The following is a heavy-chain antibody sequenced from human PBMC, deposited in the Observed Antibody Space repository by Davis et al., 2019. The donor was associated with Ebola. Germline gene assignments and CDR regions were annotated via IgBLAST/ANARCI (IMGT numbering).Heavy chain of an antibody. Sequence: PSETLSLTCAVSGVSVTNSNYYWGCVRQAPGKGLEWIAHIYNSGNTYYNPSLQSRVTFSVDSSKNQFSLKVSSVTAADTAVYYCARADTSGWAFYFDYWGQGTLVTVSS. CDR3: ARADTSGWAFYFDY. CDR1: GVSVTNSNYY. CDR2: IYNSGNT. V-gene: IGHV4-39*07. J-gene: IGHJ4*02. D-gene: IGHD6-19*01.